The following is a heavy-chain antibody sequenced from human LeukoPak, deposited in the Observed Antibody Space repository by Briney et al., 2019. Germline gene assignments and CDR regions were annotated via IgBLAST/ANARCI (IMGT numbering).Heavy chain of an antibody. CDR3: AREDTTDAFDI. V-gene: IGHV3-48*03. CDR2: ITYDGRST. Sequence: GGSLRLSCAASGFTFSTSEMSWVRQAPGKGLEWIAYITYDGRSTQYANSVKGRLTISRDNAKNSLCLQLNSLRGEDTAIYYCAREDTTDAFDIGGQGTMVTVSA. J-gene: IGHJ3*02. D-gene: IGHD1-1*01. CDR1: GFTFSTSE.